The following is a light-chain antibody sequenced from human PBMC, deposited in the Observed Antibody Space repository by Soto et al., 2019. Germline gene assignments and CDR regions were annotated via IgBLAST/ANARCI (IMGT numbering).Light chain of an antibody. CDR2: AAS. CDR3: QQTYTTPSNT. Sequence: DIPMTQSPSSLSASVGDRVTITCRASQSISIYLNWYQQKPGKAPKLLMYAASSLQSGVPSRFSGSRSGTDFTLTIDSLQPEDSATYYCQQTYTTPSNTFGQGTRLEIK. J-gene: IGKJ5*01. CDR1: QSISIY. V-gene: IGKV1-39*01.